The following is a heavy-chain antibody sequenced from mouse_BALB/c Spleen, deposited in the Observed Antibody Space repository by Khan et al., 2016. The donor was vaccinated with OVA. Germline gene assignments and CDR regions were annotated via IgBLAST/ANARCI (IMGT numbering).Heavy chain of an antibody. Sequence: VQLKQSGPSLVKPSQTLSLTCSVTGDSITSGYWNWIRKCPGNKLEYMGYIIYTGYTYYNPSLKSRISITRHTSKNQNYLQLNSVTDEDTATYYCARSTYRYAFVYWGQGPLVPVSA. J-gene: IGHJ3*01. CDR3: ARSTYRYAFVY. CDR2: IIYTGYT. V-gene: IGHV3-8*02. D-gene: IGHD2-14*01. CDR1: GDSITSGY.